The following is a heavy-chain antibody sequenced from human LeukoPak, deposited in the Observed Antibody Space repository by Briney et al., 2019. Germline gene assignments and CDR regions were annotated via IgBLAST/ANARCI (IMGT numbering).Heavy chain of an antibody. CDR3: ARRELGNAFDI. CDR2: IYYSGST. Sequence: SQTLSLTCTVSGGSISSGDYYWSWIRQPPGKGLEWIGYIYYSGSTYYNPSLRSRVTISVDTSKNQFSLKLSSVTAADTAVYHCARRELGNAFDIWGQGTMVTVSS. J-gene: IGHJ3*02. CDR1: GGSISSGDYY. D-gene: IGHD7-27*01. V-gene: IGHV4-30-4*01.